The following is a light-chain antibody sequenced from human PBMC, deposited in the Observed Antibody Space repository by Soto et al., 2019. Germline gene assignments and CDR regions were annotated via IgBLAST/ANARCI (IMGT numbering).Light chain of an antibody. Sequence: QPVLTQSSSASASLGSSVKLTCTQSSGHSSYIIAWHQQKPGKAPRYLMKLEGSGSYNKGSGVPDRFSGSSSGADRYLTISNLQFEDEADYYSETWDSNTRVFGGGTKLTVL. V-gene: IGLV4-60*02. CDR1: SGHSSYI. CDR2: LEGSGSY. J-gene: IGLJ2*01. CDR3: ETWDSNTRV.